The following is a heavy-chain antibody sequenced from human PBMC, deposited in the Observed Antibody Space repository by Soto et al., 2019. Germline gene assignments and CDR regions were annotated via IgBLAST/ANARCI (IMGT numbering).Heavy chain of an antibody. J-gene: IGHJ6*02. CDR1: GFTFSNAW. CDR2: IKSKTDGGTT. V-gene: IGHV3-15*01. CDR3: TTDSGSSGSYYSYYYGMDV. D-gene: IGHD1-26*01. Sequence: GGALRLSCAASGFTFSNAWMSWVRQAPGKGLEWVCRIKSKTDGGTTDYAAPVKGRFTISRDDSKNTLYLQMNSLKTEDTAVYYCTTDSGSSGSYYSYYYGMDVWGQGTTVTVSS.